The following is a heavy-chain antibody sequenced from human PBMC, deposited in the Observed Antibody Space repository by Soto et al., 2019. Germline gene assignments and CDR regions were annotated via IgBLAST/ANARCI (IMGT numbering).Heavy chain of an antibody. J-gene: IGHJ6*02. Sequence: EVQLVESGGGVVESGRSLRLSCTFSGFTSSDHALTWVRQAPGKGQEWVAFTTSQSYGGTTEYAASVKGRFSISRDDSKNIAYLQMNSLQTADTAIYYCARDGDYYGMDVWGQGTTVTVSS. CDR2: TTSQSYGGTT. D-gene: IGHD3-3*01. CDR3: ARDGDYYGMDV. V-gene: IGHV3-49*04. CDR1: GFTSSDHA.